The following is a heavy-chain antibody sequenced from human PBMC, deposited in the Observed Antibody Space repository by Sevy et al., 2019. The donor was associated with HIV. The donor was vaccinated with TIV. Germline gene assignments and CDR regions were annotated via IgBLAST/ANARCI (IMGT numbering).Heavy chain of an antibody. D-gene: IGHD3-3*01. CDR2: VIPLLGIA. Sequence: ASVKVSSKDSGGTFSSYAISWVRQAPGQGLEWMGRVIPLLGIANYAQKFQGRVTITADKSKSTAYMELSSLRSEDTAVYYCAAGAFGVVIINWFDPWGQGTLVTVSS. CDR3: AAGAFGVVIINWFDP. V-gene: IGHV1-69*04. CDR1: GGTFSSYA. J-gene: IGHJ5*02.